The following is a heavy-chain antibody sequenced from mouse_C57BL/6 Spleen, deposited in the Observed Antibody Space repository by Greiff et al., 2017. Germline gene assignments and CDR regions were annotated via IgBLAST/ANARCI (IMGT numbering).Heavy chain of an antibody. V-gene: IGHV1-26*01. Sequence: EVQLQQSGPELVKPGASVKISCKASGYTFTDYYMNWVKQSHGKSLEWIGDINPNNGGTSYNQKFKGKATLTVDNSSSTAYMELRSLTSEDSAVYYCALVWEVRDYYWGQGTTLTVSS. CDR2: INPNNGGT. CDR3: ALVWEVRDYY. D-gene: IGHD2-2*01. CDR1: GYTFTDYY. J-gene: IGHJ2*01.